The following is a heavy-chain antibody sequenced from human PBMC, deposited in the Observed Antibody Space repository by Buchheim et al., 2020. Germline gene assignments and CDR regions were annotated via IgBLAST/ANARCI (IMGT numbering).Heavy chain of an antibody. CDR2: IYYSGST. Sequence: QVQLQESGPGLVKPSETLSLTCTVSGGSVSSGSYYWSWIRQPPGKGLEWIGYIYYSGSTNYNSSLKSRVTISVDTSKNQFSLKLSSVTAADTAVYYCARDSYYYGSGSYYPFDYWGQGTL. CDR3: ARDSYYYGSGSYYPFDY. J-gene: IGHJ4*02. D-gene: IGHD3-10*01. CDR1: GGSVSSGSYY. V-gene: IGHV4-61*01.